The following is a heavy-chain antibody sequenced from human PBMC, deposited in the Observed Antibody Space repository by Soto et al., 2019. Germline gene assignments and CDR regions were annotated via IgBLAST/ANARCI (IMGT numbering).Heavy chain of an antibody. J-gene: IGHJ4*02. V-gene: IGHV1-18*01. CDR3: AREMWTRTGPQNFFDY. Sequence: QVQLVQSEGEVRQPGASVKVSCRASGYTFTGYGIIWVRQAPGQGLEWMGYISPSSGVTRYAQNLQGRVTLTTDTSTTTAYMELRSLSSDDTAVYYCAREMWTRTGPQNFFDYWGLGALVTVSS. CDR1: GYTFTGYG. D-gene: IGHD2-21*01. CDR2: ISPSSGVT.